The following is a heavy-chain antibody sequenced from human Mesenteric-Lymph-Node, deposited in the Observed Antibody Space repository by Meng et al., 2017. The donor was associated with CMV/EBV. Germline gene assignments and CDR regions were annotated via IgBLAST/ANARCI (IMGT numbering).Heavy chain of an antibody. V-gene: IGHV4-34*01. Sequence: GYCGSVSGYYWSWIRQPPGKGLGWIGEINHNGSTNYNPSLKSRVTISVDTSKNQFSLKLSSVTAADTAVFYCARVGVPRSSFYFDYWGQGTLVTVSS. CDR2: INHNGST. J-gene: IGHJ4*02. CDR3: ARVGVPRSSFYFDY. D-gene: IGHD3-10*01. CDR1: CGSVSGYY.